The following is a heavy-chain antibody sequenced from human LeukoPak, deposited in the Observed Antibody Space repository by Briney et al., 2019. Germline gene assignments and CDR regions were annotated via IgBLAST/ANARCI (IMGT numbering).Heavy chain of an antibody. Sequence: SETLSLTCTVSGGSISSSSYYWGWIRQPPGKGLEWIGSIYYSGSTYYNPSLKSRVTISVDTSKNQFSLKLSSVTAADTAVYYCARGLGYCSSTSCRGNWFDPWGQGTLVTVSS. CDR2: IYYSGST. CDR3: ARGLGYCSSTSCRGNWFDP. CDR1: GGSISSSSYY. D-gene: IGHD2-2*01. J-gene: IGHJ5*02. V-gene: IGHV4-39*07.